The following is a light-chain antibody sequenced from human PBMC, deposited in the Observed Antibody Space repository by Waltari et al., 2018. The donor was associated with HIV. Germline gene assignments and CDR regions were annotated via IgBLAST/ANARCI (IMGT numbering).Light chain of an antibody. V-gene: IGLV2-23*01. CDR1: SSHVGSYQL. J-gene: IGLJ1*01. CDR2: EGS. Sequence: HSALTQPASVSGPPGQSITLPCTATSSHVGSYQLVAWYQQHPGKAPKLMIYEGSKRPSGVSNRFSGSKSGNTASLTISGLQAEDEADYYCCSYAGSSLYVFGTGTKVTVL. CDR3: CSYAGSSLYV.